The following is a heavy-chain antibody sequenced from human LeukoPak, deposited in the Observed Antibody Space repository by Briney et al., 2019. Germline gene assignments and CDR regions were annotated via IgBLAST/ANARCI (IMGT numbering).Heavy chain of an antibody. D-gene: IGHD6-19*01. J-gene: IGHJ4*02. CDR2: IYSGGST. CDR3: AGGRGIGSYVYFDY. V-gene: IGHV3-53*05. Sequence: GGSLRLSCAASGFTVSSNYMSWVRQAPGKGLEWVSVIYSGGSTYYDDPQNGRFTTSRDNSKNTQYPQMHSLRAEDTAVYYCAGGRGIGSYVYFDYWGQGTLVTVSS. CDR1: GFTVSSNY.